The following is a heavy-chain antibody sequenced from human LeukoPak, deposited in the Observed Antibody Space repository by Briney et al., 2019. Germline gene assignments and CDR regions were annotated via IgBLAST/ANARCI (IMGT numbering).Heavy chain of an antibody. V-gene: IGHV1-2*02. CDR3: ARGRSVTVPETTKLFDQ. J-gene: IGHJ4*02. D-gene: IGHD1-7*01. CDR1: VYTFTGYY. Sequence: GASVNVSCKASVYTFTGYYLHWVRQAPGQGLEWMAWINPNSGGTSYAQKFRGRVTMARDTSISTAYMELSRLRSDDTAVYYCARGRSVTVPETTKLFDQWGQGTLVTVSS. CDR2: INPNSGGT.